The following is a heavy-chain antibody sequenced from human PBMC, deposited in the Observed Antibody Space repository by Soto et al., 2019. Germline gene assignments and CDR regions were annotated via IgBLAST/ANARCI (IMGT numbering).Heavy chain of an antibody. Sequence: EVQLLESGGGLVQPGGSLRLSCAASGFTFSSYAMSWVRQAPGKGLEWVSAISGSGGSTYYADSVKGRFTISRDNSKNTMYLQMNSLRAEDTAVYYCAKADIVVVPADRDNWFDPWVQGTLVTVSS. CDR3: AKADIVVVPADRDNWFDP. D-gene: IGHD2-2*01. J-gene: IGHJ5*02. CDR1: GFTFSSYA. CDR2: ISGSGGST. V-gene: IGHV3-23*01.